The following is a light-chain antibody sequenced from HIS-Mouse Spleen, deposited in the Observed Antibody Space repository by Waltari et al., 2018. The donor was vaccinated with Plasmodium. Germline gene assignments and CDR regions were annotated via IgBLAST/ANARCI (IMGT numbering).Light chain of an antibody. CDR1: TSTTGSNT. CDR3: AAWDDSLNGPV. CDR2: RNN. Sequence: QSVLTQPPSASGTPGQRVTISFSGRTSTTGSNTVTWYKQLPGTAPKLLIYRNNQRPSGVPDRFSGSKSGTSASLAISGLQSEDEADYYCAAWDDSLNGPVFGGGTKLTVL. J-gene: IGLJ2*01. V-gene: IGLV1-44*01.